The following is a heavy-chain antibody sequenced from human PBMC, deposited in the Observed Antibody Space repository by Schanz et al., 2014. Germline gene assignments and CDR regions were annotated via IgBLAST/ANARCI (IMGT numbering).Heavy chain of an antibody. CDR1: GYTFTRSG. V-gene: IGHV1-18*01. D-gene: IGHD1-26*01. CDR2: IGGSDGNT. CDR3: ARDRDQWDGNYLDY. J-gene: IGHJ4*02. Sequence: QVQLVQSGGEVKTPGASVKVSCKASGYTFTRSGISWVRQAPGQGLEWMGWIGGSDGNTNFAQKLQGRVTMTTDTSPSTVYMELRSMTYDDSAVYYCARDRDQWDGNYLDYWGQGTLVTVSS.